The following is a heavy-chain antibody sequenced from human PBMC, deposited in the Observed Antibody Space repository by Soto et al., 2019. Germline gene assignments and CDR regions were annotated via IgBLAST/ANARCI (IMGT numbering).Heavy chain of an antibody. CDR3: ASVDSAVAYYFDY. CDR2: IYGGGGT. CDR1: GFTVSGNC. D-gene: IGHD2-2*01. Sequence: PGGSLRLSCVASGFTVSGNCMSWVRQAPGKGLEWVSVIYGGGGTYYADSVKGRFIISRDNSRNILFLQMNSLRAEDTGVYYCASVDSAVAYYFDYWGQGTLVTVSS. V-gene: IGHV3-66*01. J-gene: IGHJ4*02.